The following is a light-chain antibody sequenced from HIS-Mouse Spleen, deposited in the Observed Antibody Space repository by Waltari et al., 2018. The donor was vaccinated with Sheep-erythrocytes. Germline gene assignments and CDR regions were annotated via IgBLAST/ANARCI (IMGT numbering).Light chain of an antibody. J-gene: IGKJ1*01. CDR2: WPS. Sequence: DIVMTQSPDSLAVSLGERATINCKSSQSVFYSSNNKNYLAWYQQKPGQPPKLLIYWPSTRESGVPDRFSGSGSGTDFTLTISSLQAEDFATYYCQQANSFPQTFGQGTKVEIK. CDR3: QQANSFPQT. CDR1: QSVFYSSNNKNY. V-gene: IGKV4-1*01.